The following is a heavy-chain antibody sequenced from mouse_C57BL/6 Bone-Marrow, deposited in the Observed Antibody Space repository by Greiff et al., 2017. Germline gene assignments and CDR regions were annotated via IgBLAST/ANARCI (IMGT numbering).Heavy chain of an antibody. V-gene: IGHV4-1*01. CDR3: ARPRITTVVDPYWYFDV. D-gene: IGHD1-1*01. CDR2: INPDSSTI. CDR1: GIDFSRYW. Sequence: EVQGVESGGGLVQPGGSLKLSCAASGIDFSRYWMSWVRRAPGKGLEWIGEINPDSSTINYAPSLKDKFIISRDNAKNTLYLQMSKVRSEDTALYYCARPRITTVVDPYWYFDVWGTGTTVTVSS. J-gene: IGHJ1*03.